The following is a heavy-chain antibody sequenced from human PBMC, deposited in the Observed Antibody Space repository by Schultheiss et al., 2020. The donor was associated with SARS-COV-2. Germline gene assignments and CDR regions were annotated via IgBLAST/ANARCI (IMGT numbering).Heavy chain of an antibody. J-gene: IGHJ4*02. V-gene: IGHV3-48*01. CDR3: ARDRFWGSYYDSSGQERYYFDY. D-gene: IGHD3-22*01. Sequence: GGSLRLSCSASGFTFSIYPMHWVRQAPGKGLEWVSYISSSSSTIYYADSVKGRFTISRDNAKNSLYLQMNSLRAEDTAVYYCARDRFWGSYYDSSGQERYYFDYWGQGTLVTVSS. CDR1: GFTFSIYP. CDR2: ISSSSSTI.